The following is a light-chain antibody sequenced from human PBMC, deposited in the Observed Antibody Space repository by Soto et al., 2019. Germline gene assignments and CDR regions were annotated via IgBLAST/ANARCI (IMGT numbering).Light chain of an antibody. CDR2: HAS. CDR3: HQRQYWPPMT. CDR1: LRVSVY. V-gene: IGKV3-11*01. J-gene: IGKJ5*01. Sequence: SAGARAPLSCSTSLRVSVYLDLYQQKPGQSPSLLISHASNRATGIPARFSGSGSGTDFTLTISSLEPEDFAVYYCHQRQYWPPMTFGQGTRLEIK.